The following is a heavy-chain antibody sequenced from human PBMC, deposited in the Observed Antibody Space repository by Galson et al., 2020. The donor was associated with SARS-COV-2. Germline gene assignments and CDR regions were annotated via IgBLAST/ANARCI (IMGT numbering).Heavy chain of an antibody. CDR1: EFTFNTYW. CDR2: MNSDGRNT. V-gene: IGHV3-74*01. CDR3: ARGNYYGMDV. J-gene: IGHJ6*02. Sequence: GGSLRLSCAASEFTFNTYWMHRVRQPPGQGLVWVSGMNSDGRNTNYADSVKGRFTISRDNAKNTLYLQMNSLRAEDTAVYYCARGNYYGMDVWGQGTTVIGSS.